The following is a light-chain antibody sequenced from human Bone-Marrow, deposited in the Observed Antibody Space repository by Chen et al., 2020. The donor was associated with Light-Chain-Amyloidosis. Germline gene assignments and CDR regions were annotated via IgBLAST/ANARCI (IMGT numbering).Light chain of an antibody. CDR1: NIGSTS. V-gene: IGLV3-21*02. CDR2: DDS. Sequence: SYLLTQPSSVSVALGQTAQIACGGNNIGSTSVPLYQQTPGLAPLLVVYDDSDLPSGIPERLSGSNSGNTATLTISRVEAGDEADYYCQVWDRSSDRPVFGGGTKLPVL. J-gene: IGLJ3*02. CDR3: QVWDRSSDRPV.